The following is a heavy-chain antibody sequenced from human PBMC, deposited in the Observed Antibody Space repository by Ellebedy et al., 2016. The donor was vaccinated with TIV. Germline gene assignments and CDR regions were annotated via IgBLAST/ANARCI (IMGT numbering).Heavy chain of an antibody. CDR3: ANGIPAARFDY. CDR1: GFTFSSYA. J-gene: IGHJ4*02. D-gene: IGHD2-2*01. CDR2: ISGSGGST. V-gene: IGHV3-23*01. Sequence: GGSLRLXXAASGFTFSSYAMSWVRQAPGKGLEWVSAISGSGGSTYYADSVKGRFTISRDNSKNTLYLQMNSLRAEDTAVYYCANGIPAARFDYWGQGTLVTVSS.